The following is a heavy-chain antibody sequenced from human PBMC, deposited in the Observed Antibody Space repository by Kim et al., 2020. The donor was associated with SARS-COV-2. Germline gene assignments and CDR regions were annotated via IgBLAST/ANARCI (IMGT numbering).Heavy chain of an antibody. CDR2: INTNTGNP. CDR1: GYTFTSYA. V-gene: IGHV7-4-1*02. J-gene: IGHJ6*02. Sequence: ASVKVSCKASGYTFTSYAMNWVRQAPGQGLEWMGWINTNTGNPTYAQGFTGRFVLSLDTSVSTAYLQISSLKAEDTAVYYCARRARRVLATTLGYYYGMDVWGQGTTVTVSS. D-gene: IGHD5-12*01. CDR3: ARRARRVLATTLGYYYGMDV.